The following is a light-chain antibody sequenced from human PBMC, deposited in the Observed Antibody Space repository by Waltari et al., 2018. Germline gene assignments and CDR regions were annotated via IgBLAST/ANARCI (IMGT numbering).Light chain of an antibody. CDR2: GAS. V-gene: IGKV3-20*01. Sequence: ELVLTQSPGTRSLSPGERATLSCRASQRVSRALAWYQQNPGQAPRLLIYGASNRATGIPDRFSGSGSGTDFSLIISRLEPEDFAVYYCQHYVSLPVTFGQGTKVEIK. J-gene: IGKJ1*01. CDR3: QHYVSLPVT. CDR1: QRVSRA.